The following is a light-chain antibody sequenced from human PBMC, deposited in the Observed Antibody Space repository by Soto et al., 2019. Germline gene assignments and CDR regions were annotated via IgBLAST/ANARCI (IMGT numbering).Light chain of an antibody. V-gene: IGLV1-40*01. CDR1: SSNIGAGYD. CDR3: AAWDDSLTGPV. Sequence: QSVLTQPPSVSGAPGQRVTISCTGSSSNIGAGYDVHWYQQRPGTAPKLLIFGNSNRPSGVPDRFSGSKSGTSASLAISGLRSEDEADYYCAAWDDSLTGPVFGGGTKLTVL. CDR2: GNS. J-gene: IGLJ2*01.